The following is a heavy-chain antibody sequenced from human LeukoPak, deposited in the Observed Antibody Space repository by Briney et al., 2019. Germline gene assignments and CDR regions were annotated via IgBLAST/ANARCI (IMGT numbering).Heavy chain of an antibody. CDR1: GFTFSDSY. CDR3: AKLLYYYDSSQPY. J-gene: IGHJ4*02. Sequence: GGSLRLSCAASGFTFSDSYMTWIRQAPGKGLEWVSYITNTGNSMEYVDSVKGRFTTSRDNSKNSLYLQMNSLRAEDTAVYYCAKLLYYYDSSQPYWGQGTLVTVSS. CDR2: ITNTGNSM. D-gene: IGHD3-22*01. V-gene: IGHV3-11*01.